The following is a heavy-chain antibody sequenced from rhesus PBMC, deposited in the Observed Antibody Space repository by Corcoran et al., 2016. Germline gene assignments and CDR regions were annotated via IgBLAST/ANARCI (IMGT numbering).Heavy chain of an antibody. J-gene: IGHJ3*01. D-gene: IGHD3-9*01. Sequence: QLQLQESGPGLVKPSETLSLTCAVSGGYIINNWWNWIRQPPGKGLEWIGRVSGRGGITAYTPSLRSRLTLSPVTTKDRFSLKLGSVTAADSAVYFCASRDGYAFDFWGQGLRVTVSS. CDR1: GGYIINNW. V-gene: IGHV4-173*01. CDR3: ASRDGYAFDF. CDR2: VSGRGGIT.